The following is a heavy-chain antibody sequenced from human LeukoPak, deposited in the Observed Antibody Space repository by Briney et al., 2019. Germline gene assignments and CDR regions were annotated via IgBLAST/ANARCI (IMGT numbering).Heavy chain of an antibody. CDR2: IYYSGST. D-gene: IGHD3-10*01. CDR1: GGFISSYY. Sequence: SETLSLTCTISGGFISSYYWSWIRQPPGKGLEWIGYIYYSGSTNYNPSLKSRVTISVDTSKNQFSLKLSSVTAADTAVYYCARVGNYYGSGSYYKPYYYYGMDVWGQGTTVTVSS. V-gene: IGHV4-59*01. CDR3: ARVGNYYGSGSYYKPYYYYGMDV. J-gene: IGHJ6*02.